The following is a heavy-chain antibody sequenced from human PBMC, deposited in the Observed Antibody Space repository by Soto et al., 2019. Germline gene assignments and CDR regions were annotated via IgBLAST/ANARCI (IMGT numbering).Heavy chain of an antibody. J-gene: IGHJ6*02. D-gene: IGHD2-8*01. Sequence: ASVKVSCKASGYTFTSYYMHWVRQAPGQGLEWLGRINPKSGGTSTAQKFQGWVTMTTDTSISTASMELTRLTSDDTAIYYCARGDSTDCSNGVCSFFYNHDMDVWGRGTTVTVSS. CDR2: INPKSGGT. V-gene: IGHV1-2*04. CDR1: GYTFTSYY. CDR3: ARGDSTDCSNGVCSFFYNHDMDV.